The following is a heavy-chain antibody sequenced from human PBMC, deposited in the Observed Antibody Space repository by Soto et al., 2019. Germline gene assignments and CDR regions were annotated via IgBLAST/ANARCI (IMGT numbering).Heavy chain of an antibody. CDR1: GYSFTSYW. CDR2: IDPSDSYT. D-gene: IGHD6-13*01. J-gene: IGHJ4*02. CDR3: ARRAYSTEDLDY. V-gene: IGHV5-10-1*01. Sequence: GESLKISCKGSGYSFTSYWISWVRQMPGKGLEWMGRIDPSDSYTNYSPSFQGHVTISADKSISTAYLQWSSLKASDTAMYYCARRAYSTEDLDYWGKGTPVTVSS.